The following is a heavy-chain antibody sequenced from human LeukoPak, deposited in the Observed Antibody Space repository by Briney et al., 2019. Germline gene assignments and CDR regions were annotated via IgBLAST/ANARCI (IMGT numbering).Heavy chain of an antibody. CDR1: GYTLTGLS. Sequence: ASVKVSCKVSGYTLTGLSMHWVRQAPGKGLEWMGGFDPEDGETIYAQKFQGRVTMTEDTSTDTAYMELSSLRSEDTAVYYCATLRSGWPYYYYGMDVWGQGTTVTVSS. CDR3: ATLRSGWPYYYYGMDV. CDR2: FDPEDGET. J-gene: IGHJ6*02. V-gene: IGHV1-24*01. D-gene: IGHD6-19*01.